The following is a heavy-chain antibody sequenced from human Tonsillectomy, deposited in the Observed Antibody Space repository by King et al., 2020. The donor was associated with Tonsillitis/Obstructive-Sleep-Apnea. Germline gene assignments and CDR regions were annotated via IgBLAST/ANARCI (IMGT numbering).Heavy chain of an antibody. CDR2: IYYSGST. Sequence: VQLQESGPGLVKPSETLSLTCTVSGGSISSYYWSWIRQPPGKGLEWIGYIYYSGSTNYNPSLKSRVTISVDTSKNQFSLKLSSVTAADTAVYYCARDPGDCSSTSGFYYFDYWGQGTLVTVSS. D-gene: IGHD2-2*01. CDR1: GGSISSYY. V-gene: IGHV4-59*01. J-gene: IGHJ4*02. CDR3: ARDPGDCSSTSGFYYFDY.